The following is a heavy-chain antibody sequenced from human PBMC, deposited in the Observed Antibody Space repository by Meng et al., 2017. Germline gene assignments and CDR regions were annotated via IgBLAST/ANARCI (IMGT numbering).Heavy chain of an antibody. Sequence: SVKVSCKASGGTFSSYAISWVRQAPGQGLEWMGGIIPIFGTANYAQKFQGRVTITADESTSTAYMELSRLRSDDTAVYYCARDGFIMVRGVMFEYYYGMDVWGQGTTVTVSS. CDR2: IIPIFGTA. CDR3: ARDGFIMVRGVMFEYYYGMDV. CDR1: GGTFSSYA. D-gene: IGHD3-10*01. J-gene: IGHJ6*02. V-gene: IGHV1-69*13.